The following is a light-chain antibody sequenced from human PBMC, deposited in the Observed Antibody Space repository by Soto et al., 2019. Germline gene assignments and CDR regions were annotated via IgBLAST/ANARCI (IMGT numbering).Light chain of an antibody. CDR2: KAS. V-gene: IGKV1-5*03. CDR1: QSVSTW. J-gene: IGKJ2*01. CDR3: QQYNTYLYT. Sequence: DIQMTQSPSTLSASVGDRVTIICRASQSVSTWLAWYQLKPGKAPKLLIYKASSLQSGVPSRFSGSGSGTEFTLTISSLQPDDFATYFCQQYNTYLYTFGQGTKLEIK.